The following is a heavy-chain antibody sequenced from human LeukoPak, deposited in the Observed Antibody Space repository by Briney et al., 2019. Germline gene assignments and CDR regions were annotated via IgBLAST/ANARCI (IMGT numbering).Heavy chain of an antibody. V-gene: IGHV3-21*01. CDR1: GSTFSSYS. D-gene: IGHD2-2*01. Sequence: KPGGSLRLSCAASGSTFSSYSMNWVRQAPGKGLEWVSSISSSSSYIYYADSVKGRFTISRDNAKNSLYLQMNSMRADDTAVYYCARDQPLTIVVVTAAQGTFDVWGQGTMVTVSS. J-gene: IGHJ3*01. CDR3: ARDQPLTIVVVTAAQGTFDV. CDR2: ISSSSSYI.